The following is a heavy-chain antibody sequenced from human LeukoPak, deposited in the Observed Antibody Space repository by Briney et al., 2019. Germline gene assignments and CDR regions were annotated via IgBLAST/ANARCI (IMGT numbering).Heavy chain of an antibody. CDR2: IYYSGST. Sequence: SETLSLTCTVSGGSISSYYWSWIRQPPGKGLEWIEYIYYSGSTNYNPSLKSRVTISVDTSKNQFSLKLSSVTAADTAVYYCARGIAVAGTYYFDYWGQGTLVTVSS. D-gene: IGHD6-19*01. CDR3: ARGIAVAGTYYFDY. CDR1: GGSISSYY. V-gene: IGHV4-59*01. J-gene: IGHJ4*02.